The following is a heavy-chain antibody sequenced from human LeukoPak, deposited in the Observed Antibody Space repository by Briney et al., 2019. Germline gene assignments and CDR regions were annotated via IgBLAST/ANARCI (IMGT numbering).Heavy chain of an antibody. Sequence: ESGGSLRLSCAASGFTFSSYAMSWVRQAPGKGLEWVSAISGSGGSTYYADSVKGRFTISRDNSKNTLYLQMNSLRAEDTAIYYCARVHEHGFFDYWGQGTLVTVPS. CDR3: ARVHEHGFFDY. J-gene: IGHJ4*02. CDR2: ISGSGGST. D-gene: IGHD1/OR15-1a*01. CDR1: GFTFSSYA. V-gene: IGHV3-23*01.